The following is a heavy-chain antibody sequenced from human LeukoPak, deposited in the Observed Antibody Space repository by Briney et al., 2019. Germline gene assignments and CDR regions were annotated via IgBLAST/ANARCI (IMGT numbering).Heavy chain of an antibody. CDR1: DDSISDYY. CDR3: TRGAGWLIDY. D-gene: IGHD3-16*01. V-gene: IGHV4-59*01. J-gene: IGHJ4*02. CDR2: FYNSGRS. Sequence: SETLPLTCTVSDDSISDYYRGWIRQPPREGTGVDCFYNSGRSTYNPSLKSRVTISADTSKNHFSLKLNSVTTADTAVYYCTRGAGWLIDYWGQGILVTVSS.